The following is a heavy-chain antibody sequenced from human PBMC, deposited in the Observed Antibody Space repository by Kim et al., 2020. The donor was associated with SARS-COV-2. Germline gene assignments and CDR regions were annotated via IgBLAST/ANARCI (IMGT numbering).Heavy chain of an antibody. CDR1: GFTFSSYW. V-gene: IGHV3-7*01. J-gene: IGHJ3*02. CDR3: AREGITYYYDSSRAFDI. Sequence: GGSLRLSCAASGFTFSSYWMSWVRQAPGKGLEWVANIKQDGSEKYYVDSVKGRFTISRDNAKNSLYLQMNSLRAEDTAVYYCAREGITYYYDSSRAFDIWGQGTMVTVSS. D-gene: IGHD3-22*01. CDR2: IKQDGSEK.